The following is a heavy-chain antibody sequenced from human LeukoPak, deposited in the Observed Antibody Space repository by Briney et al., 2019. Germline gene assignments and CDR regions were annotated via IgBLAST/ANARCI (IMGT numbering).Heavy chain of an antibody. CDR2: IKQDGSEK. CDR3: AKQRGYSYGDAFDI. CDR1: GFTFSSYW. V-gene: IGHV3-7*03. Sequence: PGGSLRLSCAASGFTFSSYWMSWVRQAPGKGLEWVANIKQDGSEKYYVDSVKGRFTISRDNAKNSLYLQMNSLRAEDTAVYYCAKQRGYSYGDAFDIWGQGTMVTVSS. D-gene: IGHD5-18*01. J-gene: IGHJ3*02.